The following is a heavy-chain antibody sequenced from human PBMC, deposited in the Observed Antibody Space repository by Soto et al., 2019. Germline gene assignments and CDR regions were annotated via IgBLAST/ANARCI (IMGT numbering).Heavy chain of an antibody. J-gene: IGHJ6*02. V-gene: IGHV4-30-4*01. Sequence: SETLSLTCTVSGGSMITGEYYWSWIRQPPGKGLEWIGYSYFSGSSYYNPSLLSRSTISVDGSKNRFFLKLSSVTAADTAVYYCASGNDFWSCYLTYYYGMDVWGQGTTVTVSS. CDR3: ASGNDFWSCYLTYYYGMDV. D-gene: IGHD3-3*01. CDR2: SYFSGSS. CDR1: GGSMITGEYY.